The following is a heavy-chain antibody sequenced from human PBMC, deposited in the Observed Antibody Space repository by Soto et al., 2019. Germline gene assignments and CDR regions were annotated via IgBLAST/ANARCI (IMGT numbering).Heavy chain of an antibody. CDR2: IYYSGST. V-gene: IGHV4-31*03. D-gene: IGHD2-2*01. CDR3: AREEGYCSSTSCRYYYYYMDV. CDR1: GGSISSGGYY. Sequence: PSETLSLTCTVSGGSISSGGYYWSWIRQHPGKGLEWIGYIYYSGSTYYNPSLKSRVTISVDTSKNQFSLKLSSVTAADTAVYYCAREEGYCSSTSCRYYYYYMDVWGKGTTVTVSS. J-gene: IGHJ6*03.